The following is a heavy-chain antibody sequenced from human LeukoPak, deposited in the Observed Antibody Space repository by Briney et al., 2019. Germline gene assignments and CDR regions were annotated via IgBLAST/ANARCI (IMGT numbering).Heavy chain of an antibody. D-gene: IGHD3-10*01. CDR2: IYYSGST. CDR3: AGGRPAMVRGGATPFDY. CDR1: GGSISSYY. V-gene: IGHV4-59*08. Sequence: SETLSLTCTVSGGSISSYYWSWIRQPPGKGLEWIGYIYYSGSTNYNPSLKSRVTISVDTSKNQFSLKLSSVTAADTAVYYCAGGRPAMVRGGATPFDYWGQGNLVTVSS. J-gene: IGHJ4*02.